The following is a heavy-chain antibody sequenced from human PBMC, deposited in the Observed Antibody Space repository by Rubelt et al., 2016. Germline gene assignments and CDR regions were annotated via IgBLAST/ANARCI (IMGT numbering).Heavy chain of an antibody. J-gene: IGHJ6*02. CDR3: ARGATVTRLMYYYGMDV. V-gene: IGHV3-30*04. D-gene: IGHD4-17*01. Sequence: GLEWVAVISYDGSNKYYADSVKGRFTISRDNSKNTLYLQMNSLRAEDTAVYYCARGATVTRLMYYYGMDVWGQGTTVTVSS. CDR2: ISYDGSNK.